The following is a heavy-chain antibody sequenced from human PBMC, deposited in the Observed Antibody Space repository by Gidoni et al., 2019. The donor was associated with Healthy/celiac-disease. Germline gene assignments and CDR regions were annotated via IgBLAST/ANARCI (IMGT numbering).Heavy chain of an antibody. CDR2: IITSGS. J-gene: IGHJ6*02. CDR3: SRSDSSGNYGIDV. V-gene: IGHV4-34*12. Sequence: QVQLQQWGAGLWKHSETLSLTCGVYGGSCSGYYWSWIRQPPGKGLGWIGEIITSGSNISVDTSKNHFSLHLRSVTAADTAVYYCSRSDSSGNYGIDVWVQGITVTVSS. CDR1: GGSCSGYY. D-gene: IGHD3-22*01.